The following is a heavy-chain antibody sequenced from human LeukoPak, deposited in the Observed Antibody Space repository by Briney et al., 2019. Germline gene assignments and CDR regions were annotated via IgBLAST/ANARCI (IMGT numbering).Heavy chain of an antibody. CDR1: GCIFTSYW. D-gene: IGHD4-11*01. CDR2: IYPGDSDT. CDR3: ARRRNYPDY. V-gene: IGHV5-51*01. Sequence: GDSLQISCKGCGCIFTSYWIGWVRQLPGKGLEWMGIIYPGDSDTRYSPSFQGQVTISADKSISTAYLQWSSLKASDTAMYHCARRRNYPDYWGQGTLVTVSS. J-gene: IGHJ4*02.